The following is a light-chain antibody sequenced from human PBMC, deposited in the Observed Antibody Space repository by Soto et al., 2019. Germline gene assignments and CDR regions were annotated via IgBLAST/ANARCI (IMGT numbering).Light chain of an antibody. V-gene: IGLV2-14*01. CDR1: RSDVGAYNY. Sequence: QSVLTQPASVSGSPGQSITISCTGTRSDVGAYNYVSWYQQHPGKAPKLIIYDVGNRPSGVSNRFSGSKSGNTASLTISGLQAEDEADYYCSSYTSSSTRVFGTGTRSPS. CDR2: DVG. J-gene: IGLJ1*01. CDR3: SSYTSSSTRV.